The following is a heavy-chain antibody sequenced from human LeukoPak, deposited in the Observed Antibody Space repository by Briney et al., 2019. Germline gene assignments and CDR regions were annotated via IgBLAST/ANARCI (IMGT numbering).Heavy chain of an antibody. CDR2: IYHSGST. D-gene: IGHD4-17*01. CDR1: GGSISSGGYS. CDR3: ARGTAVTTNWFDP. V-gene: IGHV4-30-2*01. J-gene: IGHJ5*02. Sequence: SETLSLTCAVSGGSISSGGYSWSWIRQPPGKGLEWIGYIYHSGSTYYNPSLKSRVTISVDRSKNQFSLKLSSVTAADTAVYYCARGTAVTTNWFDPWGQGTLVTVSS.